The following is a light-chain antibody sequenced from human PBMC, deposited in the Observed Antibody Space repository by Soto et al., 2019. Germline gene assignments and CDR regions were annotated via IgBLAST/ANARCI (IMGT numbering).Light chain of an antibody. V-gene: IGKV3-20*01. CDR2: DAS. J-gene: IGKJ4*01. CDR3: HQFISYPLT. Sequence: EFVLTQSQGTLSLSPGERATLSCRASQTVRNNYLAWYQQKPGQAPRLLIYDASTIATCIPDRFSGCGSGTDFTLTISRLEPDVFALYYCHQFISYPLTVAGGTNVYSK. CDR1: QTVRNNY.